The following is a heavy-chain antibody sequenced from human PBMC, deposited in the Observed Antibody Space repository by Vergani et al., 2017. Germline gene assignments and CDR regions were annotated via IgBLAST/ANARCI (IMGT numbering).Heavy chain of an antibody. Sequence: QVQLQESGPGLVKPSETLSLTCTVSGGSISSYYWSWIRQPPGKGLEWIGYIYYSGITHYNPSLKSHVTISGDTSKNQFSLKLSSVTAADTAVYYCARVRYDISVAVGITHNWFDPWGQGTLVTGSS. CDR1: GGSISSYY. D-gene: IGHD3-9*01. CDR2: IYYSGIT. V-gene: IGHV4-59*01. CDR3: ARVRYDISVAVGITHNWFDP. J-gene: IGHJ5*02.